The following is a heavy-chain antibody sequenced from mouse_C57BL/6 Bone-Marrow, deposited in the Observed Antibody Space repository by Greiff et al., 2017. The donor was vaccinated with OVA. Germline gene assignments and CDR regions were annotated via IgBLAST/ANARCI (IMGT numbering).Heavy chain of an antibody. D-gene: IGHD1-1*02. Sequence: QVQLQQSGAELVRPGTSVKVSCKASGYAFTNYLIEWVKQRPGQGLEWIGVINPGSGGTNYNEKFKGKATLTADKSSSTAYMQLSSLTSEDAAVYFCYGSYEGFAYWGQGTLVTVSA. CDR3: YGSYEGFAY. J-gene: IGHJ3*01. CDR1: GYAFTNYL. V-gene: IGHV1-54*01. CDR2: INPGSGGT.